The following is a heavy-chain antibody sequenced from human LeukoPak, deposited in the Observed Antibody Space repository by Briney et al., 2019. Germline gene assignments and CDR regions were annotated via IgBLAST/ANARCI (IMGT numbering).Heavy chain of an antibody. V-gene: IGHV3-33*08. J-gene: IGHJ4*02. CDR1: GFTFSSYG. CDR2: IWYDGSNK. D-gene: IGHD3-10*01. CDR3: ARIPYGSGTYTDY. Sequence: GGSLRLSCAASGFTFSSYGMHWVRQPPGKGLEWGAVIWYDGSNKHYADSVKGRFTISRDNSKNTLYMQMNSLRAEDTAVYYCARIPYGSGTYTDYWGQGTLVTVSS.